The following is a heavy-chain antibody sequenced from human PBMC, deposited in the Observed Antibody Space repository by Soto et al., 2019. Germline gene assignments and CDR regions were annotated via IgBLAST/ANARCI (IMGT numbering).Heavy chain of an antibody. D-gene: IGHD6-19*01. CDR1: GFTFNNYG. Sequence: QVQLVESGGGVVQPGRSLRLSCAASGFTFNNYGMHWVRQAPGKGLEWVAVISYYGSNKYYADSVKGRFTISRDNSKNTLYLQMNSLRPEDTAVYYCSKDRDSSGWYVLEYWGQGTLVAFSS. CDR2: ISYYGSNK. V-gene: IGHV3-30*18. CDR3: SKDRDSSGWYVLEY. J-gene: IGHJ4*02.